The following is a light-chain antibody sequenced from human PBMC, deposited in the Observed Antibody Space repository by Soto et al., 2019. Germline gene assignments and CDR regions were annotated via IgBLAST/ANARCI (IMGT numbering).Light chain of an antibody. CDR2: KAS. CDR3: KSNTSIST. V-gene: IGKV1-5*03. Sequence: DIQMTQSPSTLSASVGDRVTITCRASQSISSWLAWYQQKPGKAPKLLIYKASSLDSGVPSRFRGSGSGTKSTITISSRPLDDFTSNTCKSNTSISTVGPGTRWKS. CDR1: QSISSW. J-gene: IGKJ1*01.